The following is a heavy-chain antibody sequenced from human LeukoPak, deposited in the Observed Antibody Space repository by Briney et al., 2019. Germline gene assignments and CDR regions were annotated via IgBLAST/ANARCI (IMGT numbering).Heavy chain of an antibody. Sequence: GGSLRLSCAASGFTVSNNYMSWVRQAPGKGLEWVSLIYSGGSTSYADSVKGRFTISRDNSKNTLYLQMNSLRAEDTAVYYCAKSFGGILRYYYMDVWGKGTTVTVSS. D-gene: IGHD3-10*01. V-gene: IGHV3-66*01. J-gene: IGHJ6*03. CDR2: IYSGGST. CDR1: GFTVSNNY. CDR3: AKSFGGILRYYYMDV.